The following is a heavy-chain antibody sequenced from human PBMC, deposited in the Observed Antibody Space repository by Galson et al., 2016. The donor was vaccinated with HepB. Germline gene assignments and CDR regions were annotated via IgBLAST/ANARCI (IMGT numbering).Heavy chain of an antibody. CDR1: GFALNCSS. D-gene: IGHD3/OR15-3a*01. J-gene: IGHJ3*01. V-gene: IGHV3-21*06. CDR2: ISSSSSCT. CDR3: VRGLYELWGGYRPDTFDL. Sequence: SLRLSCATSGFALNCSSVNWIRQASGKGLEWVASISSSSSCTQYVDYVKGRFTISRDNAKNSMGLQMNGRREDDTAVVFRVRGLYELWGGYRPDTFDLWGQGTMVTVSS.